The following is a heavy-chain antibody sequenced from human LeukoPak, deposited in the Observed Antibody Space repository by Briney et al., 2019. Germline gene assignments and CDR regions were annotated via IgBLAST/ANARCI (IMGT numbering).Heavy chain of an antibody. J-gene: IGHJ6*02. CDR1: GYTFTGYY. CDR3: ARVTRYGSGSYPYYYYGMDV. D-gene: IGHD3-10*01. CDR2: INPNSGGT. V-gene: IGHV1-2*02. Sequence: ASVKVSCKASGYTFTGYYMHWVRQAPGQGLEWMGWINPNSGGTNYAQKFQGRVTMTRDTSISTAYMELSRLRSDGTAVYYCARVTRYGSGSYPYYYYGMDVWGQGTTVTVSS.